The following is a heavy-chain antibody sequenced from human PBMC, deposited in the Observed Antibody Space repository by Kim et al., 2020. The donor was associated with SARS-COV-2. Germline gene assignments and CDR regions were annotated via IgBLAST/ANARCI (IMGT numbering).Heavy chain of an antibody. CDR3: ARDLYYGSGNFYYGMDV. CDR1: GYTFTSYY. V-gene: IGHV1-46*01. D-gene: IGHD3-10*01. Sequence: ASVKVSCKASGYTFTSYYMHWVRQAPGQGLEWMGIINPSGGSTSYAQKFQGRVTMTRDTSTSTVYMELSSLRSEDTAVYYCARDLYYGSGNFYYGMDVCGQGTTVTVSS. J-gene: IGHJ6*02. CDR2: INPSGGST.